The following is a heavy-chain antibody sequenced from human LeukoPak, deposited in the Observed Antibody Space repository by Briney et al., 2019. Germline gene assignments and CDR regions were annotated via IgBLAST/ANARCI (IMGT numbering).Heavy chain of an antibody. CDR3: ARHYLGGNYPDYFNH. J-gene: IGHJ4*02. CDR2: IYYSGST. Sequence: PSQTLSLTCTVSGGSISSGGYYWSWIRQHPGKGLEWIGYIYYSGSTYYNPSLKSRVTISVDTSKNQFSLKLSSVTAADTALYSCARHYLGGNYPDYFNHWGQGTLVTVSS. V-gene: IGHV4-31*03. D-gene: IGHD1-26*01. CDR1: GGSISSGGYY.